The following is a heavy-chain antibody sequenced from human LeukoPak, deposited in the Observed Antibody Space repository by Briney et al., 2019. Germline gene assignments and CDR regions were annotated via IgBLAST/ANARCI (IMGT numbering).Heavy chain of an antibody. J-gene: IGHJ4*02. Sequence: PGGSLRLSCAASGFTFSSYWMSWVRQAPGKGLEWVSSISSSSSYIYHADSVKGRFTISRDNAKNSLYLQMNSLRAEDTAVYYCAREESGELDFDFWGQGTLVTVSS. D-gene: IGHD1-7*01. CDR1: GFTFSSYW. CDR3: AREESGELDFDF. CDR2: ISSSSSYI. V-gene: IGHV3-21*01.